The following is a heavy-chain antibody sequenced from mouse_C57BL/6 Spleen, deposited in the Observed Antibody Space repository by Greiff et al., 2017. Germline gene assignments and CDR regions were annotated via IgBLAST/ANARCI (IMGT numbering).Heavy chain of an antibody. J-gene: IGHJ2*01. CDR2: ISSGGSYT. CDR1: GFTFSSYG. D-gene: IGHD2-5*01. CDR3: ARHRSNYDYFDY. Sequence: EVNLVESGGDLVKPGGSLKLSCAASGFTFSSYGMSWVRQTPDKRLEWVATISSGGSYTYYPDSVKGRFTISRDNAKNTLYLQMSSLKSEDTAMYYCARHRSNYDYFDYWGQGTTLTVSS. V-gene: IGHV5-6*01.